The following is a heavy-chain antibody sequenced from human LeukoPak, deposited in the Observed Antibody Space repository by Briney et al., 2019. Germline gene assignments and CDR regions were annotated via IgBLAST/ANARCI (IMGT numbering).Heavy chain of an antibody. Sequence: ASVKVSCKASGYTFTDSYMRWVRQAPGQGLKWMGWINPYSGGTNYAQEFQGRVTMTRDTSISTAYMELSRLTSDDTAVYYCARKSASGYYSNFDYWGQGTLVTVSS. D-gene: IGHD3-22*01. V-gene: IGHV1-2*02. CDR2: INPYSGGT. J-gene: IGHJ4*02. CDR1: GYTFTDSY. CDR3: ARKSASGYYSNFDY.